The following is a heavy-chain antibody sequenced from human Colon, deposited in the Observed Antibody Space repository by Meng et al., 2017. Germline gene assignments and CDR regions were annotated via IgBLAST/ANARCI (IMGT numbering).Heavy chain of an antibody. CDR1: GGSISSSSYY. Sequence: GPLRLSCTVSGGSISSSSYYWGWIRQPPGKGLEWIGSIYYSGSTYYNPSLKSRVTISVDTSKNQFSLKLSSVTAADTAVYYCARDPHRGVWGQGTTVTVSS. J-gene: IGHJ6*02. CDR2: IYYSGST. CDR3: ARDPHRGV. V-gene: IGHV4-39*07.